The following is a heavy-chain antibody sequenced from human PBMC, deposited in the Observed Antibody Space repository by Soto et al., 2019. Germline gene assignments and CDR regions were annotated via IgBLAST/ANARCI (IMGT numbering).Heavy chain of an antibody. V-gene: IGHV4-59*01. J-gene: IGHJ4*02. CDR1: GGTISSYY. CDR2: IYYSGST. CDR3: ARSDGRY. Sequence: SETLSLTCTVSGGTISSYYWSWIRRPPGKGLEWIGYIYYSGSTNYNPSLKSRVTISVDTSKNQFSLKLSSVTAADTAVYYCARSDGRYWGQGTLVTVSS.